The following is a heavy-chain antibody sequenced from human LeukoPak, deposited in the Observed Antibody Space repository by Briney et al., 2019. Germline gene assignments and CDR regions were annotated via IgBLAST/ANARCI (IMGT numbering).Heavy chain of an antibody. CDR1: GGSFSGYY. D-gene: IGHD6-19*01. CDR2: INHSGST. Sequence: SETLSLTCAVYGGSFSGYYWSWIRQPPGKGLEWIGEINHSGSTNYNPSLKSRVTISVDTSKNQFSLKLSSVTAADTAVYYCARVGASIGYSSGWYPFDYWGQGTLVTVSS. CDR3: ARVGASIGYSSGWYPFDY. V-gene: IGHV4-34*01. J-gene: IGHJ4*02.